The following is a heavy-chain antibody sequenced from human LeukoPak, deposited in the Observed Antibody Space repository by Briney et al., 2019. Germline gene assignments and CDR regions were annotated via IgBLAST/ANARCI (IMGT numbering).Heavy chain of an antibody. CDR1: GYTFTCYY. Sequence: ASVTLTCKASGYTFTCYYMRWVRQAPGQGIEWMGWINPNSGGTNYAQEFQGRVTMTRDTSISTAYMELSRLRSDDTAVYYCAFQLLGSGMDVWGQGTTVTVSS. CDR2: INPNSGGT. V-gene: IGHV1-2*02. D-gene: IGHD2-2*01. CDR3: AFQLLGSGMDV. J-gene: IGHJ6*02.